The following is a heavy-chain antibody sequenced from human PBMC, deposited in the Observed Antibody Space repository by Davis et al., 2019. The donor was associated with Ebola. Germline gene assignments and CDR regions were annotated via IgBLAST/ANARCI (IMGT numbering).Heavy chain of an antibody. V-gene: IGHV1-18*01. CDR1: GYTFTSYG. D-gene: IGHD1-1*01. CDR2: ISAYNGNT. J-gene: IGHJ6*02. Sequence: ASVKVSCKASGYTFTSYGISWVRQAPGQGLEWMGWISAYNGNTNYAQKLQGRVTMTTDTSTSTAYMELRSLRSDDTAVYYCATSTPTGLYYYYGMDVWGQGTTVTVSS. CDR3: ATSTPTGLYYYYGMDV.